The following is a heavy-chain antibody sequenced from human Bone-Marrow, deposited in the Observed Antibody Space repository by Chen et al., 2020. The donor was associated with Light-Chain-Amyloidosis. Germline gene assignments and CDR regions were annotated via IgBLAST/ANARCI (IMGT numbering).Heavy chain of an antibody. CDR2: IYPDDSDA. CDR3: ARRRDGYNFDY. Sequence: EVQLEQSGPEVKTPGESLKISCKGSGYTFPNYWIGWVRQMPGKGLEWMGVIYPDDSDARYSPSFEGEVTISADKSITTAYLRWRSLKASDTDMYYCARRRDGYNFDYWGQGTLVTVSS. D-gene: IGHD5-12*01. CDR1: GYTFPNYW. V-gene: IGHV5-51*01. J-gene: IGHJ4*02.